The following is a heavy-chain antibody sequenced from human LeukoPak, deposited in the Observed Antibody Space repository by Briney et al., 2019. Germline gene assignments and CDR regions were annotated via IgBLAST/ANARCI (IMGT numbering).Heavy chain of an antibody. CDR2: ISWNSGSI. J-gene: IGHJ6*02. CDR3: AKSIRDYGHYYYYGMDV. CDR1: GFTFDDYA. Sequence: GRSLRLSCAASGFTFDDYAMHWVRQAPGKGLEWVSGISWNSGSIGYADSVKGRFTISRDNAKNSLYLQMNSLRAEDTALYYCAKSIRDYGHYYYYGMDVWGQGTTVTVSS. V-gene: IGHV3-9*01. D-gene: IGHD4/OR15-4a*01.